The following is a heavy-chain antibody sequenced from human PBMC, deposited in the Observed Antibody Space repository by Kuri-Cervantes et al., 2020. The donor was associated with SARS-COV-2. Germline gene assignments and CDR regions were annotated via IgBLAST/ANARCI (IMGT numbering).Heavy chain of an antibody. CDR3: ARDTDPLGYYGSGDWVDV. CDR1: GGTFSSYA. Sequence: SVKVSCKASGGTFSSYAISWVRQAPGQGLEWMGGIIPILGIANYAQKFQGRVTITADKSTSTAYMELSSLRSDDTAVYYCARDTDPLGYYGSGDWVDVWGQGTTVTVSS. V-gene: IGHV1-69*10. CDR2: IIPILGIA. D-gene: IGHD3-10*01. J-gene: IGHJ6*02.